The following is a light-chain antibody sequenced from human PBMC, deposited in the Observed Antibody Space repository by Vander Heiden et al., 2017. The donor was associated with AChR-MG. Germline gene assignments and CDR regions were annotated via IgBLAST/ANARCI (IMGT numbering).Light chain of an antibody. CDR2: DVS. Sequence: QSALTQPASVSGSPGQSIPISCTGTSSDVGCYNYVSWYQQHPGKAPKLMIYDVSKRPSGVSNRFSGSKSGNTASLTISGLQAEDEADYYCSSYTSSSTRVFGGGTKLTVL. CDR1: SSDVGCYNY. V-gene: IGLV2-14*01. J-gene: IGLJ3*02. CDR3: SSYTSSSTRV.